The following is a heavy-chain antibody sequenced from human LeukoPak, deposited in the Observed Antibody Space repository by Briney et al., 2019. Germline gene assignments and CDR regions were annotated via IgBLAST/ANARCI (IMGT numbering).Heavy chain of an antibody. D-gene: IGHD3-3*01. V-gene: IGHV3-23*01. Sequence: GGSLRLSCTASGFTFSSYAMNWGRQAPGKGLEWVSGIGAGGTFAYYADSVKGRFTIFRDNSKNTLYLQMNSLTAEDTAVYYCAKDSITIFGVVIGPNDYWGQGTLVTVSS. J-gene: IGHJ4*02. CDR1: GFTFSSYA. CDR2: IGAGGTFA. CDR3: AKDSITIFGVVIGPNDY.